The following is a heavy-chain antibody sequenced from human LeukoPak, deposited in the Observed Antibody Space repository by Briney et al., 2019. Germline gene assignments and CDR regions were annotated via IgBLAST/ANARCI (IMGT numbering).Heavy chain of an antibody. D-gene: IGHD5-18*01. V-gene: IGHV4-59*01. Sequence: PSETLSLTCTVSGVSISSYYWSWIRQPPGKGLEWIGYIYYSGSTNYNPSLKSRVTISVDTSKNQFSLKLSSVTAADTAVYYCARIYSYGPDYWGQGTLVTVSS. CDR2: IYYSGST. CDR1: GVSISSYY. J-gene: IGHJ4*02. CDR3: ARIYSYGPDY.